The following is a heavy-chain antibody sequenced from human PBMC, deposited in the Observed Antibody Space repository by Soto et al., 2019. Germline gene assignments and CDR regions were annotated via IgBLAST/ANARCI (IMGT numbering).Heavy chain of an antibody. J-gene: IGHJ1*01. CDR2: INWNSGSI. CDR1: GFTFDDYA. Sequence: EVQLVESGGGLVQPGRSLRLSCAASGFTFDDYAMHWVRQVPGKGLEWVSGINWNSGSIGYADSVKGRFAISRDNAKNSLHLQMNRLRAEDTAFEYCVKDESISWYSVHFRHWGQGTLVTVSS. V-gene: IGHV3-9*01. CDR3: VKDESISWYSVHFRH. D-gene: IGHD6-13*01.